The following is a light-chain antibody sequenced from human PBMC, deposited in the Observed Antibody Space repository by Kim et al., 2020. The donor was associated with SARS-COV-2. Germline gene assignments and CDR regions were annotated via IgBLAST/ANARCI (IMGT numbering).Light chain of an antibody. CDR1: ASDIGDND. Sequence: QSVLTQPPSVSAAPGQKVTISCAGSASDIGDNDVAWYQQVPGTAPKVVIYGNNKRPSGVGARFSGSKSGTSATLDITEIQPGDEADYFCGTWVKSLSIGLFGGGTKVTVL. CDR3: GTWVKSLSIGL. CDR2: GNN. J-gene: IGLJ2*01. V-gene: IGLV1-51*01.